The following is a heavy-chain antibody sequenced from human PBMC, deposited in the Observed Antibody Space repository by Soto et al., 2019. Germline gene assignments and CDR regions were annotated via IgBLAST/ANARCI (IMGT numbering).Heavy chain of an antibody. D-gene: IGHD6-13*01. CDR2: IIPIFGTA. Sequence: SVKVSCKASGGTFSSYAISWVRQAPGQGLEWMGGIIPIFGTANYAQKFQGRVTITADESTSTAYMELSSLRSEDTAVYYCARDSGYSSSRYYYYGMDVWGQGTTVTVSS. V-gene: IGHV1-69*13. CDR3: ARDSGYSSSRYYYYGMDV. CDR1: GGTFSSYA. J-gene: IGHJ6*02.